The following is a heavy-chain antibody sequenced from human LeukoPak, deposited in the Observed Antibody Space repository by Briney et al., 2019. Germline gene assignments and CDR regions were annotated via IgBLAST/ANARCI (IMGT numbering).Heavy chain of an antibody. CDR2: INPNSGGT. CDR1: GYTFTGYY. V-gene: IGHV1-2*06. D-gene: IGHD3-22*01. Sequence: ASVKVSCKASGYTFTGYYMHWVRQAPGQGIEWMGRINPNSGGTKYAQKFQGRVTMTRDTSISTADLELSRLRSDDTAVYYCASLSSGYYLFDYWGQGTLVTVSS. J-gene: IGHJ4*02. CDR3: ASLSSGYYLFDY.